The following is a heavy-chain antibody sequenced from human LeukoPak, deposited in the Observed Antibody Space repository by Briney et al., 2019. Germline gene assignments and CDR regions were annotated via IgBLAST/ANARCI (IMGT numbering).Heavy chain of an antibody. J-gene: IGHJ4*02. V-gene: IGHV3-7*03. Sequence: GGSLRLSCAASGFAFSSSSMSWVREAPGEGLEWVANIKQDGSEKYYVDSVKGRFTISRDNAKNSLYLQMNSLRAEDTAVYYCAREGPVAGNDYWGQGTLVTVSS. CDR1: GFAFSSSS. D-gene: IGHD6-19*01. CDR3: AREGPVAGNDY. CDR2: IKQDGSEK.